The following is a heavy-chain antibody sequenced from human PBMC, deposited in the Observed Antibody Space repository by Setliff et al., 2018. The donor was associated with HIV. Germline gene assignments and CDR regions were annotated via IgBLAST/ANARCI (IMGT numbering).Heavy chain of an antibody. CDR3: AGEIAPAARLPNVGGPPPPGYYHYMDV. Sequence: SETLSLTCIVSRGSISSTSHYWGWVRQSSGRRLEWIGSIYYSGRTYYNPSLKSRVTMSVDTSTNQFSLDLTSVTAADTAVYFCAGEIAPAARLPNVGGPPPPGYYHYMDVWGKGTTVTVS. V-gene: IGHV4-39*07. CDR2: IYYSGRT. CDR1: RGSISSTSHY. J-gene: IGHJ6*03. D-gene: IGHD2-8*01.